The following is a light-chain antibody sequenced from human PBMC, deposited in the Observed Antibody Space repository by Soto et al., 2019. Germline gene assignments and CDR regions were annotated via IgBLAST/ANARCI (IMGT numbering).Light chain of an antibody. CDR2: NFN. J-gene: IGLJ2*01. CDR3: SSYRSSGVI. V-gene: IGLV2-14*03. Sequence: QSALTQPASVSGSPGQSITISCTGTSSDVGGYNYVSWYQQHPGKTPKLIIYNFNNRPSGVSNRFSGSKSGNTASLTISGLQAEDEADYYCSSYRSSGVIFGGGTKLTVL. CDR1: SSDVGGYNY.